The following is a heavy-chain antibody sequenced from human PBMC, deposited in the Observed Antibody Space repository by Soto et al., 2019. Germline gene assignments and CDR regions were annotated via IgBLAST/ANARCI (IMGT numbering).Heavy chain of an antibody. V-gene: IGHV3-9*01. Sequence: QAPGKGLEWVSGISWNSGSIGYADSVKDRFTISRDNAKNSLYLQMNSLRAEDTAVYFCARGSTLQSGFMVSWGQGTLVTVS. CDR3: ARGSTLQSGFMVS. CDR2: ISWNSGSI. D-gene: IGHD2-2*01. J-gene: IGHJ5*02.